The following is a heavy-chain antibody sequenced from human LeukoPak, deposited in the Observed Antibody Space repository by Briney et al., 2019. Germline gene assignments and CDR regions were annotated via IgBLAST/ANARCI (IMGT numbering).Heavy chain of an antibody. CDR1: GGSISSSSYY. D-gene: IGHD2-15*01. J-gene: IGHJ4*02. V-gene: IGHV4-39*07. CDR3: ARETTERGSGVAAWRGRRDLGYYFDY. Sequence: SETLSLTCTVSGGSISSSSYYWGWIRQPPGKGLEWIGSIYYSGSTYYNPSLKSRVTISVDTSKNQFSLKLSSVTAADTAVYYCARETTERGSGVAAWRGRRDLGYYFDYGGQGTLVTVSS. CDR2: IYYSGST.